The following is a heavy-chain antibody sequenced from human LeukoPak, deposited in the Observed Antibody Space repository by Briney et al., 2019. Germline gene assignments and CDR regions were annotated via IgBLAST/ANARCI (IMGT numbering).Heavy chain of an antibody. CDR3: ARDNCSSTSCYFPHNWFDP. CDR2: IIPILGIA. CDR1: GGTFSSYA. Sequence: SVKVSCKASGGTFSSYAISWLGPARGQGLEWMGRIIPILGIANYAQKFQGRVTITADKSTSTAYMELSSLRSEDTAVYYCARDNCSSTSCYFPHNWFDPWGQGTLVTVYS. J-gene: IGHJ5*02. V-gene: IGHV1-69*04. D-gene: IGHD2-2*01.